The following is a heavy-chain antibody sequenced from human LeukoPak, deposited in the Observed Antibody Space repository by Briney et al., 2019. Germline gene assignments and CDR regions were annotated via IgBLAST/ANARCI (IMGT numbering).Heavy chain of an antibody. CDR3: ARAPNAKKAVAGTGLNAFDI. V-gene: IGHV1-2*02. J-gene: IGHJ3*02. D-gene: IGHD6-19*01. Sequence: ASVKVSRKASGYTYTGYYMHWVRQAPGQGLEWMGWINPNSGGTNYAQKFQGRVTMTRDTSISTAYMELSRLRSDDTAVYYCARAPNAKKAVAGTGLNAFDIWGQGTMVTVSS. CDR1: GYTYTGYY. CDR2: INPNSGGT.